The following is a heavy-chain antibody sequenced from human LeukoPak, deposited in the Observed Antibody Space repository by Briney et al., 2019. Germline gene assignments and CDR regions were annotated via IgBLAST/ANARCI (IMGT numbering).Heavy chain of an antibody. CDR2: IKSKTDGGTT. CDR3: TTEGGYSGYDGDY. D-gene: IGHD5-12*01. J-gene: IGHJ4*02. Sequence: GGSLRLSCAASGFTFSNAWMSWVRQAPGKGLEWVGRIKSKTDGGTTDYAAPVKGRLTISRDDSKNTLYLQMNSLKTEDTAVYYCTTEGGYSGYDGDYWGQGTLVTVSS. CDR1: GFTFSNAW. V-gene: IGHV3-15*01.